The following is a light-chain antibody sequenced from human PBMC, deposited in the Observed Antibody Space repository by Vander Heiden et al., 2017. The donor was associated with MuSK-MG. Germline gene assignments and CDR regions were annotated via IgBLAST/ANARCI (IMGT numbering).Light chain of an antibody. CDR3: QQGDSTSSIT. CDR1: QTISVY. J-gene: IGKJ5*01. CDR2: GAS. V-gene: IGKV1-39*01. Sequence: DIQMTQSPASLSASIGDRVTITCRASQTISVYLNWYQVKPGKAPKLLISGASTLQSGVPARFSGSGSGTDFTLTIRGLQPEDFATYYCQQGDSTSSITFGQGTRVDI.